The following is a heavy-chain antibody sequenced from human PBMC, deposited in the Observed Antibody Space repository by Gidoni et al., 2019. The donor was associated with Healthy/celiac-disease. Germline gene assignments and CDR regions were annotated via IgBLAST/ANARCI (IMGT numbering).Heavy chain of an antibody. CDR3: ASSLLWFGEFPDFGY. D-gene: IGHD3-10*01. CDR2: IKQDGSEK. J-gene: IGHJ4*02. V-gene: IGHV3-7*02. Sequence: EVQLVESGGGLVQPGGSLRLSCAASGFTFSSYWMSWFRQAPGKGLEWVANIKQDGSEKYYVDSVKGRFTISRDNAKNSLYLQMNSLRAEDTAVYYCASSLLWFGEFPDFGYWGQGTLVTVSS. CDR1: GFTFSSYW.